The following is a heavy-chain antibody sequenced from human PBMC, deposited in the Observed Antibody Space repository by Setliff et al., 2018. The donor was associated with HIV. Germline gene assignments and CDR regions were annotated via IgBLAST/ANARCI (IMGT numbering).Heavy chain of an antibody. Sequence: ASVKVSCKASGYTFTGYYMHWVRQAPGQGLEWMGWINPNSGGTTYAQKFQGRVTMTRDTSTSTVYMELSSLRSEDTDVYYCARVRYCSGGSCYGGEYWSDPWGQGTLVTVSS. V-gene: IGHV1-2*02. CDR2: INPNSGGT. CDR3: ARVRYCSGGSCYGGEYWSDP. D-gene: IGHD2-15*01. CDR1: GYTFTGYY. J-gene: IGHJ5*02.